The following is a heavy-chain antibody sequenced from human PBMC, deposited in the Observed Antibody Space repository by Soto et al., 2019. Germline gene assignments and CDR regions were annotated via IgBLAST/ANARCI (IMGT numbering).Heavy chain of an antibody. CDR1: GFTFSSYW. CDR2: IKQDGSEK. V-gene: IGHV3-7*01. CDR3: ARATAARRRFYYGMDV. J-gene: IGHJ6*02. Sequence: GSLRLSCAASGFTFSSYWMSWVRQAPGKGLEWVANIKQDGSEKYYVDSVKGRFTISRDNAKNSLYLQMNSLRAEDTAVYYCARATAARRRFYYGMDVWGQGTTVTVSS. D-gene: IGHD6-6*01.